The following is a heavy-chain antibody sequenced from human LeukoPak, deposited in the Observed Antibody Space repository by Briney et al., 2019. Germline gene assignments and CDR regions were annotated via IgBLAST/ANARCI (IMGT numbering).Heavy chain of an antibody. CDR2: INHSGST. J-gene: IGHJ6*03. V-gene: IGHV4-34*01. CDR1: GGSFSGYY. D-gene: IGHD6-13*01. Sequence: KTSQTLSLTCAVYGGSFSGYYWSWIRQPPGKGLEWIGEINHSGSTNYNPSLKSRVTISVDTSKNQFSLKLSSVTAADTAVYYCARVCGYSSSWYTDYYYYYMDVWGKGTTVTVSS. CDR3: ARVCGYSSSWYTDYYYYYMDV.